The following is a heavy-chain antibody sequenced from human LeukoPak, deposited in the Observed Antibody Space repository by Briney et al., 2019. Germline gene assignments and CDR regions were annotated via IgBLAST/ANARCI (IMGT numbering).Heavy chain of an antibody. D-gene: IGHD5-18*01. CDR1: GFTFSSYE. V-gene: IGHV3-48*03. CDR3: AREGNGYSYGFDY. Sequence: GSLRLSCAASGFTFSSYEMNWVRQAPGKGLDWVSYISSSGSTIYYADSVKGRFTISRDNAKNSLYLQMNSLRAEDTAVYYCAREGNGYSYGFDYWGQGTLVTVSS. J-gene: IGHJ4*02. CDR2: ISSSGSTI.